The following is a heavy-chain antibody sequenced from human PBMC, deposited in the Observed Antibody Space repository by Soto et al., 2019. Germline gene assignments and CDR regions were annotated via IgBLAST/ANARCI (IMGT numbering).Heavy chain of an antibody. Sequence: SETLSLTCIVSAGSISSTTYYWGWIRQPPGKGLEWIGSIYYSGSPSYNPSLKSRVTMSLDTSKNQFSLRLISVTAADTAKYFCAREGNLGRWLQPLDFWGQGTLVTVSS. CDR1: AGSISSTTYY. J-gene: IGHJ4*02. V-gene: IGHV4-39*07. D-gene: IGHD5-12*01. CDR2: IYYSGSP. CDR3: AREGNLGRWLQPLDF.